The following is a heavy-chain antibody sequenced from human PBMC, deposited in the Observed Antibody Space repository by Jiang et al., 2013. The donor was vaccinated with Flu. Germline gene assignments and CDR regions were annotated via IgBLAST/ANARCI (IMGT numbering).Heavy chain of an antibody. V-gene: IGHV4-38-2*01. J-gene: IGHJ4*02. CDR3: ARGTTELLWFGESLYYFDY. Sequence: LLKPSETLSLTCAVSGYSISSGYYWGWIRQPPGKGLEWIGSIYHSGSTYYNPSLKSRVTISVDTSKNQFSLKLSSVTAADTAVYYCARGTTELLWFGESLYYFDYWGQGTLVTVSS. D-gene: IGHD3-10*01. CDR1: GYSISSGYY. CDR2: IYHSGST.